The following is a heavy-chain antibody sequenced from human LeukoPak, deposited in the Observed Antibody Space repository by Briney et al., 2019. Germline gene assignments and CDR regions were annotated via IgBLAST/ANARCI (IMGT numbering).Heavy chain of an antibody. CDR1: GFTFSSYA. CDR2: ISGSGGST. CDR3: AKEGRASNYDFWSGYSRGVYFDY. J-gene: IGHJ4*02. V-gene: IGHV3-23*01. D-gene: IGHD3-3*01. Sequence: GGSLRLSCAASGFTFSSYAMSWVRQAPGKGLEWVSAISGSGGSTYYADSVKGRFTISRDNSKNTLYLQMNSLRAEDTALYYCAKEGRASNYDFWSGYSRGVYFDYWGQGTLVTVSS.